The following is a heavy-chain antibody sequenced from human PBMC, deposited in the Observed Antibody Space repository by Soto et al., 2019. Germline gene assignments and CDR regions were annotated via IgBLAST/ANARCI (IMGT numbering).Heavy chain of an antibody. J-gene: IGHJ3*02. CDR3: ARGTYGDYVYDAFDI. D-gene: IGHD4-17*01. V-gene: IGHV4-59*01. Sequence: SETLSLTCTVSGGSISSYYWSWIRQPPGKGLEWIGYIYYSASTNYNPSLKSRVTISVDTSKNQFSLKLSSVTAADTAVYYCARGTYGDYVYDAFDIWGQGTMVTVSS. CDR2: IYYSAST. CDR1: GGSISSYY.